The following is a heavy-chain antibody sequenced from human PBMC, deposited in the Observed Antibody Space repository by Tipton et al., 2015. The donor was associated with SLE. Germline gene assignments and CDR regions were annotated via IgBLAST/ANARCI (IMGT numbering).Heavy chain of an antibody. CDR2: IYPADSDS. V-gene: IGHV5-51*03. CDR3: ATAPGYSILGSFDI. D-gene: IGHD6-13*01. J-gene: IGHJ3*02. Sequence: QLVQSGAAVKKPGESLKISCKGSGYNFTNYWIGWVRQMPGKGLECMGIIYPADSDSRYSPSFQGQVTISADKSISTAYLQWGSLKASDTAMYYCATAPGYSILGSFDIWGQGTMVTVSS. CDR1: GYNFTNYW.